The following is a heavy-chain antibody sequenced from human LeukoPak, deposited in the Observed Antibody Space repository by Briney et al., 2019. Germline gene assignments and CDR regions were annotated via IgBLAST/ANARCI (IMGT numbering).Heavy chain of an antibody. J-gene: IGHJ5*02. D-gene: IGHD3-22*01. CDR1: GYSISSGYY. CDR3: ARSPRGYYDSSGYFFP. V-gene: IGHV4-38-2*02. Sequence: SETLSLTCTVSGYSISSGYYWGWIRQPPGKGLEWIGSIYHSGSTYYNPSLKGRVSISVDTSKNQFSLKLSSVTSADTAVYYCARSPRGYYDSSGYFFPWGQGTLVTVSS. CDR2: IYHSGST.